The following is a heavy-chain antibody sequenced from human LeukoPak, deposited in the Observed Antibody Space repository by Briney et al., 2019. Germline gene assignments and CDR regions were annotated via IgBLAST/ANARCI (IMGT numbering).Heavy chain of an antibody. CDR3: AILWEYSSTFDY. J-gene: IGHJ4*02. CDR1: GFTFSSYS. Sequence: GGSLRLSCAASGFTFSSYSMNWVRQAPGKGLEWVSSISSSSSYIYYADSVKGRFTISRDNAKNPLYLQMNSLRAEDTAVYYCAILWEYSSTFDYWGQGTLVTVSS. V-gene: IGHV3-21*01. CDR2: ISSSSSYI. D-gene: IGHD5-18*01.